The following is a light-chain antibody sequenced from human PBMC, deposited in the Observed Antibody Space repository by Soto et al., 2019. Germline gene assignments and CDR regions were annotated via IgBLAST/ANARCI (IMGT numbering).Light chain of an antibody. CDR3: QSFDNSLNGYV. V-gene: IGLV1-40*01. CDR1: SSNIGAGYD. CDR2: GSS. Sequence: QSVLTQPPSVSGAPGQRVTISCTGSSSNIGAGYDVHWYQQLPGTAPKLLIYGSSNRPSGVPDRFSGSKSGTSASLAITGLQAEDEADYYCQSFDNSLNGYVFATGTKLTVL. J-gene: IGLJ1*01.